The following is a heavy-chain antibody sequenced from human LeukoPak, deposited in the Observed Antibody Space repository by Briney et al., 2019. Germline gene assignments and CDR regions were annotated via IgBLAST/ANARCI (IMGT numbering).Heavy chain of an antibody. Sequence: GGSLRLSCAASGFTFSSYGMHWVRQAPGKGLEWVAVIWYDGSNKYYADSVKGRFTISRDNSKNTLYLQMNSLRAEDTAVYYCARDLIWFGESNPLGYWGQGTLVTVSS. J-gene: IGHJ4*02. CDR2: IWYDGSNK. CDR3: ARDLIWFGESNPLGY. V-gene: IGHV3-33*01. CDR1: GFTFSSYG. D-gene: IGHD3-10*01.